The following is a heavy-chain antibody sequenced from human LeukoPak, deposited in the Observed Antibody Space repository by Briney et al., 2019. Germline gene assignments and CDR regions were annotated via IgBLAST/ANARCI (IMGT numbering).Heavy chain of an antibody. D-gene: IGHD4-17*01. Sequence: WDTLSLTCTVSGGSISSYYWSWFRQPPGKGLEWIWYIYYSGSTNYNPSLKSRVTISVDTSKNQFSLKLSSVTAADTAVYYCARRKGDYPGWDWYFDLWGRGTLVTVSS. CDR2: IYYSGST. CDR1: GGSISSYY. CDR3: ARRKGDYPGWDWYFDL. V-gene: IGHV4-59*08. J-gene: IGHJ2*01.